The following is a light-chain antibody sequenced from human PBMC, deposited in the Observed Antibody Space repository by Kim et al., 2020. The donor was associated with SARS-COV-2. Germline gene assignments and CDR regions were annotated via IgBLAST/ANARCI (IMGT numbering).Light chain of an antibody. Sequence: PGERATLSCRASQSVGSTSVAWYQHKPGQAPRLLIFGTSSRPTGIPDRFTGSGSGTDFTLTISRLEPEDFAVYYCQQYGGSFGGGTKVDIK. CDR2: GTS. J-gene: IGKJ4*01. CDR1: QSVGSTS. V-gene: IGKV3-20*01. CDR3: QQYGGS.